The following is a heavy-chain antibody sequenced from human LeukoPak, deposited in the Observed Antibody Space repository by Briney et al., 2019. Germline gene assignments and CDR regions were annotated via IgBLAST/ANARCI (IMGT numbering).Heavy chain of an antibody. CDR3: AREYCGGDCYSDYYYYGMDV. CDR1: GFTFSSYW. J-gene: IGHJ6*02. V-gene: IGHV3-74*01. D-gene: IGHD2-21*02. CDR2: INSDGSST. Sequence: PGGSLRLSCAASGFTFSSYWMHWVRQAPGKGLVWVSRINSDGSSTSYADSVKGRFTISRDNAKNTLYLQMNSLRAEDTAVHYCAREYCGGDCYSDYYYYGMDVWGQGTTVTVSS.